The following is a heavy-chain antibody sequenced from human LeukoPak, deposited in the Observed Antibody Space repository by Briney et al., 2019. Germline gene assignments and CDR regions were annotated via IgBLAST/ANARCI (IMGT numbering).Heavy chain of an antibody. Sequence: GGSLRLSCAASGFTFDDYTMHWVRQAPGKGPEWVSLISWDGGSTYYADSVKGRFTISRDNSKNSLYLQMNSLRTEDTALYYCAKEARGYHFDYWGQGTLVTVSS. CDR2: ISWDGGST. CDR3: AKEARGYHFDY. V-gene: IGHV3-43*01. D-gene: IGHD3-3*01. J-gene: IGHJ4*02. CDR1: GFTFDDYT.